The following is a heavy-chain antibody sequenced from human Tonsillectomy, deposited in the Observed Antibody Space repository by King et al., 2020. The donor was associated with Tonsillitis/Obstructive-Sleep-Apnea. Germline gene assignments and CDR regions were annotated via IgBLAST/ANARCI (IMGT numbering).Heavy chain of an antibody. CDR3: GRFCSSTSCYIGAFDI. D-gene: IGHD2-2*02. V-gene: IGHV4-39*01. Sequence: LQLQESGPGLVKPSETLSLTCTVSGGSISSSSYYWGWIRQPPGKGLECIGSIYDSGCTYYNPSLKSRVTISVDTSKNQFSLKLSSVTAADTAGYYCGRFCSSTSCYIGAFDIWGQGTMVTVSS. CDR2: IYDSGCT. J-gene: IGHJ3*02. CDR1: GGSISSSSYY.